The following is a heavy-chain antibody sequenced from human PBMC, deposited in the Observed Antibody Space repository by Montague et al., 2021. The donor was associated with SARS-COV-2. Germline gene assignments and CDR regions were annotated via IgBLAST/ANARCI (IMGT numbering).Heavy chain of an antibody. CDR3: ARDSLYYYDRGGLDY. CDR1: GFTFSSYG. D-gene: IGHD3-22*01. V-gene: IGHV3-33*01. J-gene: IGHJ4*02. CDR2: IWYDGSNK. Sequence: SLRLSCAASGFTFSSYGMHWVRQAPGKGLEWVAVIWYDGSNKYYADSVKGRFTISRDNSKNTLYLQMNSLRAEDTAVYYYARDSLYYYDRGGLDYWGQGALVTVSS.